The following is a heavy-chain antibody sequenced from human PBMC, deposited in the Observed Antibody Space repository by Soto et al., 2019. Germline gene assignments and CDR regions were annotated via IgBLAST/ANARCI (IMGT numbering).Heavy chain of an antibody. V-gene: IGHV3-11*01. CDR1: GFTLSDYY. Sequence: GGSLRLSCAASGFTLSDYYMTWIRQAPGKGLEWVSDISISGTTIHYADSVRGRFTISRDNAKNSLWLQMNTLRAEDTAVYYCARDSGYSYGPLDYWGQGTLVTVSS. CDR2: ISISGTTI. D-gene: IGHD5-18*01. CDR3: ARDSGYSYGPLDY. J-gene: IGHJ4*02.